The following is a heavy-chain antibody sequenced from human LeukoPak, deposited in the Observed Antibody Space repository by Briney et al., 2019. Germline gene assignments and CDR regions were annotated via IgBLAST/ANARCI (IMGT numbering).Heavy chain of an antibody. CDR1: GYSISSGYY. CDR2: IYHSGST. D-gene: IGHD3-22*01. CDR3: ARGDSSGYY. J-gene: IGHJ4*02. V-gene: IGHV4-38-2*02. Sequence: NASETLSLTCTVSGYSISSGYYWSWIRQPPGKGLEWIGYIYHSGSTYYNPSLKSRVTISVDRSKNQFSLKLSSVTAADTAVYYCARGDSSGYYWSQGTLVTVSS.